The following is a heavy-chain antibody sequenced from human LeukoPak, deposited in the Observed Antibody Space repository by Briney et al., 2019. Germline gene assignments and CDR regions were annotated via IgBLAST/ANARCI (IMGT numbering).Heavy chain of an antibody. CDR2: IYYSGST. CDR3: ASYDILTGFDY. CDR1: GGSISSYY. V-gene: IGHV4-59*01. D-gene: IGHD3-9*01. J-gene: IGHJ4*02. Sequence: PSETLSLTCTVSGGSISSYYWRWIRQPPGKGLEWIGYIYYSGSTNYNPSLKSRVTISVDTSKNQFSLKLSSVTAADTALYYCASYDILTGFDYWGQGTLVTVSS.